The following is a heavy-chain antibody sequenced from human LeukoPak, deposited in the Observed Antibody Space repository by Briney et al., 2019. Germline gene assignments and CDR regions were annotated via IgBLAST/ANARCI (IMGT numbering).Heavy chain of an antibody. Sequence: PSETLSLTCAVYGGSFSGYYWSWIRQPPGKGLEWIGEINHSGSTNYNPSLKSRVTISVDTSKNQFSLKLSSVTAADTAVYYCARRSLTMVRGVATNWFDPWGQGTLVTVSS. CDR2: INHSGST. CDR1: GGSFSGYY. V-gene: IGHV4-34*01. J-gene: IGHJ5*02. D-gene: IGHD3-10*01. CDR3: ARRSLTMVRGVATNWFDP.